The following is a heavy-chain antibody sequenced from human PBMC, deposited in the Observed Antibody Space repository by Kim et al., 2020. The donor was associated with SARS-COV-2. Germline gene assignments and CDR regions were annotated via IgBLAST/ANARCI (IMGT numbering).Heavy chain of an antibody. Sequence: DSVTGRFTISRDNAKNSLYLQMNSLGAEDTALYHCARVPSPRYGHHHFDYWGQGTLVTVSS. CDR3: ARVPSPRYGHHHFDY. D-gene: IGHD5-18*01. V-gene: IGHV3-20*01. J-gene: IGHJ4*02.